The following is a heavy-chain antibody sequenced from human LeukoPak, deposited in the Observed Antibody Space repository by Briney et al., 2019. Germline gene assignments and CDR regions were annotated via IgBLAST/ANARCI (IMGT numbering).Heavy chain of an antibody. V-gene: IGHV3-30*02. CDR1: GFTFSSYG. CDR2: IRYDGSNK. J-gene: IGHJ4*02. D-gene: IGHD3-10*01. Sequence: GGSLRLSCAASGFTFSSYGMSWVRQAPGKGLEWVAFIRYDGSNKYYADSVKGRFTISRDNSKNTLYLQMNSLRAEDTAVYYCAKDYYGSGSYYGRKFDYWGQGTLVTVSS. CDR3: AKDYYGSGSYYGRKFDY.